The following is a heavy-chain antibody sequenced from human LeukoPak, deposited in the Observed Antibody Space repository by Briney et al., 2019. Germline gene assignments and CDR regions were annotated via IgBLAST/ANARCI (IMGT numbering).Heavy chain of an antibody. CDR1: GGSISSSSYY. Sequence: KPSETLSLTCTVSGGSISSSSYYWGWIRQPPGKGLEWIGSIYYSGSTYYNPSLKSRVTISVDTSKNQFSLKLSSVTAADTAVYYCARSGSSWEDYWGQGTLVTVSS. CDR2: IYYSGST. V-gene: IGHV4-39*01. D-gene: IGHD6-13*01. J-gene: IGHJ4*02. CDR3: ARSGSSWEDY.